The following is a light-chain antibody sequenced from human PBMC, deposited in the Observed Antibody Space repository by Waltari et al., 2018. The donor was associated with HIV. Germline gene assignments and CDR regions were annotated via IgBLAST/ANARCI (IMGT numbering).Light chain of an antibody. CDR2: DNN. V-gene: IGLV1-51*01. J-gene: IGLJ2*01. CDR1: SSNIGNNY. CDR3: GTWDSRQSAEGTV. Sequence: QSVLTPPPSVSAAPGQKVTISCSGSSSNIGNNYVSWYQQLPGTAPKLLIYDNNKRASGIPDRVSGSKSCTSATRGIAGLQTGDEADDYCGTWDSRQSAEGTVFGGGTKLTVL.